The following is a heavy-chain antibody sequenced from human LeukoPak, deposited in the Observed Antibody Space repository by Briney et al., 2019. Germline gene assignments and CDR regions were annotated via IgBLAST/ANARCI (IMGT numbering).Heavy chain of an antibody. V-gene: IGHV1-2*02. CDR2: INPNSGST. Sequence: ASVKVSCKASGYTFTGYYMHWVRQAPGQGLEWMGWINPNSGSTSYAQKFQGRVTMTRDTSISTAYMELSRLISDDTAVYYCARGKGMTMVQGVINYLGQGTLVTVSS. CDR3: ARGKGMTMVQGVINY. CDR1: GYTFTGYY. J-gene: IGHJ4*02. D-gene: IGHD3-10*01.